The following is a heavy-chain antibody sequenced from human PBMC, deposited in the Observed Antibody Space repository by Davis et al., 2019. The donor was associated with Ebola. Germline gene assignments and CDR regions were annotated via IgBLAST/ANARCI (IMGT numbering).Heavy chain of an antibody. CDR1: GGSISSGDYY. Sequence: PSETLSLTCTVSGGSISSGDYYWSWIRQPPGKGLEWVSYISSSGSTIYYADSVKGRFTISRDNAKNSLYLQMNSLRAEDTAVYYCARGRLHSRGFDPWGQGTLVTVSS. CDR3: ARGRLHSRGFDP. CDR2: ISSSGSTI. J-gene: IGHJ5*02. V-gene: IGHV3-11*04. D-gene: IGHD4-11*01.